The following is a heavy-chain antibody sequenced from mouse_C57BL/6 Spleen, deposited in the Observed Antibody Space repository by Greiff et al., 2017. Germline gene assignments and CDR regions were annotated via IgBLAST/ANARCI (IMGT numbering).Heavy chain of an antibody. CDR2: IDPGDGDT. CDR1: GYAFSSYW. Sequence: VQLQQSGAELVKPGASVKISCKASGYAFSSYWMNWVKQRPGKGLEWIGQIDPGDGDTNYNGKFKGKATLTADKSSSTAYMQLSSLTSEDSAVYFCARWYYGSHYYAMDYWGQGTSVTVSS. V-gene: IGHV1-80*01. D-gene: IGHD1-1*01. CDR3: ARWYYGSHYYAMDY. J-gene: IGHJ4*01.